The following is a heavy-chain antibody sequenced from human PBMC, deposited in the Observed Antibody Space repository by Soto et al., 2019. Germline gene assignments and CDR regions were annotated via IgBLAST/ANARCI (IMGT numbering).Heavy chain of an antibody. CDR2: IYYSGST. Sequence: SETLSLTCTVSGGSISSYYWSWIRQPPGKGLEWIGYIYYSGSTNYNPSLKSRVTISVDTSKNQFSLKLSSVTAADTAVYYCAGRAWAYYDILTGYPHVGYFDYWGQGTLVTVSS. D-gene: IGHD3-9*01. CDR1: GGSISSYY. CDR3: AGRAWAYYDILTGYPHVGYFDY. V-gene: IGHV4-59*08. J-gene: IGHJ4*02.